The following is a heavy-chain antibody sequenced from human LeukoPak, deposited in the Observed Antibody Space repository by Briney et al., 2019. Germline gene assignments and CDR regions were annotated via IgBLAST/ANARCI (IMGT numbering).Heavy chain of an antibody. Sequence: PSETLSLTCTVSGGSISSYYWSWIRQPPGKGLEWIGYIYTSGSTNYNPSLKSRVTISVDTSKNQFSLKLSSVTAADTAVYYCARFSIVVVPAAFDYWGQGTLVTVSS. V-gene: IGHV4-4*09. CDR3: ARFSIVVVPAAFDY. J-gene: IGHJ4*02. CDR1: GGSISSYY. D-gene: IGHD2-2*01. CDR2: IYTSGST.